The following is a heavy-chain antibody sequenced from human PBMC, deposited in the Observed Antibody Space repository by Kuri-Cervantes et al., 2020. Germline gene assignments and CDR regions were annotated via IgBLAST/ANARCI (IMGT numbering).Heavy chain of an antibody. Sequence: GGSLRLSCAASGFTVSGNYMSWVRQAPGKGLEWVSVIYSGGSTHYADSVKGRFTISRDNSKNTLYLQMNSLRAEDTAVYYCARVWGWEFGYFDYWGQGTLVTVSS. CDR3: ARVWGWEFGYFDY. D-gene: IGHD3-10*01. CDR1: GFTVSGNY. J-gene: IGHJ4*02. V-gene: IGHV3-66*01. CDR2: IYSGGST.